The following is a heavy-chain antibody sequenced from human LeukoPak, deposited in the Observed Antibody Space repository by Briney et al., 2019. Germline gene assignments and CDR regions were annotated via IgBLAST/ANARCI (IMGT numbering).Heavy chain of an antibody. Sequence: SETLSLTCTVSGGSMSGTSYYWGWIRQPPGKGLVGIGSVTCSGGTYYNPSLKSRVSIFEDPSKNQFYMNLNFVTAADTAVYYCARRVKVGNTGVCFDTWGQGTLVTVSS. V-gene: IGHV4-39*01. J-gene: IGHJ5*02. D-gene: IGHD1-26*01. CDR1: GGSMSGTSYY. CDR3: ARRVKVGNTGVCFDT. CDR2: VTCSGGT.